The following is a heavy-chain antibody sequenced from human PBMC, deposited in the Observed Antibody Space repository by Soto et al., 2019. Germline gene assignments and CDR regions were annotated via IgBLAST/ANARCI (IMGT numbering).Heavy chain of an antibody. J-gene: IGHJ4*02. V-gene: IGHV1-3*01. D-gene: IGHD2-15*01. CDR1: GYTFTSYA. Sequence: VKVSCKASGYTFTSYAMHWVRQAPGQRLEWMGWINAGNGNTKYSQKFQGRVTITRDTSASTAYMELSSLRSEDTAVYYCARDGLYCSGGSCYLTPFFDYWGQGTLVTVSS. CDR2: INAGNGNT. CDR3: ARDGLYCSGGSCYLTPFFDY.